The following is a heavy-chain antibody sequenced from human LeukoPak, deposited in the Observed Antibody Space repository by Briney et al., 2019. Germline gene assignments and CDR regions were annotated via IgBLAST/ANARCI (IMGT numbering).Heavy chain of an antibody. Sequence: GGSLTLSCAASGCTFSGSAIHGLGQASGKGLEWVGRIGTTADNYATAYAASVKGRFTITRDDSKSTAYLQMNSLKTDDAAVYYTSAGVTTLHYWRQGTLVTVSS. CDR2: IGTTADNYAT. V-gene: IGHV3-73*01. CDR3: SAGVTTLHY. D-gene: IGHD4-17*01. J-gene: IGHJ4*02. CDR1: GCTFSGSA.